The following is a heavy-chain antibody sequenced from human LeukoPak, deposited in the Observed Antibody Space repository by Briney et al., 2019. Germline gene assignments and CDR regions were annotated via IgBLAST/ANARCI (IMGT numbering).Heavy chain of an antibody. D-gene: IGHD6-19*01. V-gene: IGHV3-23*01. CDR3: AKEPASSGWFDP. CDR1: GFTFSSYA. J-gene: IGHJ5*02. CDR2: ISGTGSRT. Sequence: PGGSLRLSCAASGFTFSSYAMSWVRQAPGKGLEWVSAISGTGSRTYYADSVKGRFTISRDNSKNTLYLQMNSLRAEDTAVYYCAKEPASSGWFDPWGQGTLVAVSS.